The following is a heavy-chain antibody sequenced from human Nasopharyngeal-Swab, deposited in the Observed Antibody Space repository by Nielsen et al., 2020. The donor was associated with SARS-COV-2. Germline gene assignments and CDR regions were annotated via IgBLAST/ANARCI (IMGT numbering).Heavy chain of an antibody. CDR3: ARDLGGGYCTTTNCPGS. CDR2: TEIGGTT. J-gene: IGHJ1*01. Sequence: GESLKISCVASGFTFSNAWMNWVRQAPGKGLEWVSVTEIGGTTHYADSVKGRFSISRDSSTNTLYLQMNNVRAEDTAVYYCARDLGGGYCTTTNCPGSWGQGTLVTVSS. V-gene: IGHV3-53*01. CDR1: GFTFSNAW. D-gene: IGHD2-2*01.